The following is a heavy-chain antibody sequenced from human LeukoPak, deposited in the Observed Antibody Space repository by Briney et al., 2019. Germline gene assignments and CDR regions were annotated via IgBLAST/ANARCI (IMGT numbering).Heavy chain of an antibody. CDR3: AKGGPSTPPYYDYYYYMDV. D-gene: IGHD2/OR15-2a*01. CDR2: IHYDGSNK. Sequence: GGSLRLSCAASGFTFNSYGMQWVRQAPGKGLEWVAFIHYDGSNKYYADSVKGRFTVSRDNSKNTLYLQMDSLRGEDTAVYYCAKGGPSTPPYYDYYYYMDVWGKGTTVTVSS. CDR1: GFTFNSYG. J-gene: IGHJ6*03. V-gene: IGHV3-30*02.